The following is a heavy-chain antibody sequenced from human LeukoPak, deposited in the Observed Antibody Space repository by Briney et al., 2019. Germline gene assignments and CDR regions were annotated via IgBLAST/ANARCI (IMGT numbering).Heavy chain of an antibody. CDR3: ARHNVDTAMVGFDY. V-gene: IGHV4-59*01. Sequence: SETLSFTCTVSGGSISSYYWSWIRQPPGKGLEWIGYIYYSGSTNYNPSLKSRVTISVDTSKNQFSLKLSSVTAADTAVYYCARHNVDTAMVGFDYWGQGILVTVSS. CDR2: IYYSGST. CDR1: GGSISSYY. J-gene: IGHJ4*02. D-gene: IGHD5-18*01.